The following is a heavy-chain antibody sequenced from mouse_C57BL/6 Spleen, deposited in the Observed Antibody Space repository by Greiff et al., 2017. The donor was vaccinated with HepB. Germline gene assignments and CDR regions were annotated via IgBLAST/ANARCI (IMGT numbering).Heavy chain of an antibody. CDR2: ISYDGSN. CDR3: ARDYDGS. CDR1: GYSITSGYY. Sequence: EVKLQESGPGLVKPSQSLSLTCSVTGYSITSGYYWNWIRQFPGNKLEWMGYISYDGSNNYNPSLKNRISITRDTSKNQFFLKLNSVTTEDTATYYCARDYDGSWGQGTSVTVSS. D-gene: IGHD2-12*01. V-gene: IGHV3-6*01. J-gene: IGHJ4*01.